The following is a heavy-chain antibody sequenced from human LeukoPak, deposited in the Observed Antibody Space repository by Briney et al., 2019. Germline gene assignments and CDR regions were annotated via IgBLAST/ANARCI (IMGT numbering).Heavy chain of an antibody. D-gene: IGHD2-15*01. CDR1: GGSISSYY. J-gene: IGHJ4*02. Sequence: PSETLSLTCTVSGGSISSYYWTWIRQPPGKGLEWIAYIYSSGSTTYNPSLKSRVTISVDTSKNQFSLKLSSVTAADTAVYYCASLRGIGEIFDYWGQGTLVTVSS. CDR2: IYSSGST. V-gene: IGHV4-59*12. CDR3: ASLRGIGEIFDY.